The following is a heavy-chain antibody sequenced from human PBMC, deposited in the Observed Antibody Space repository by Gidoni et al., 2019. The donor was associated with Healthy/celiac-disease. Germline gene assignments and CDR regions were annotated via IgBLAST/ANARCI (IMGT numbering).Heavy chain of an antibody. J-gene: IGHJ4*02. CDR2: IYPGDSDT. CDR3: ARHPGGAYSSSWYFLDY. V-gene: IGHV5-51*01. D-gene: IGHD6-13*01. Sequence: EVQLVQSGAEVKKPGEALKLSCQGSGYSFTSYWIGWVRQMPGKGLEWMGIIYPGDSDTRYSPSFQGQVTISADKSISTAYLQWSSLKASDTAMYYCARHPGGAYSSSWYFLDYWGQGTLVTVSS. CDR1: GYSFTSYW.